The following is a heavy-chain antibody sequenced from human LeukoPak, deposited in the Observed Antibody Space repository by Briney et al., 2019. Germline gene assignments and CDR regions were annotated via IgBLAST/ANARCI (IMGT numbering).Heavy chain of an antibody. CDR2: IYYSVST. Sequence: PPETLSLTCTVSGGSISSYYWSWIRQPPGKGLEWIGYIYYSVSTNYNPPLKSRVTISVDTSKNQFSLKLSSVTAADTAVYYCARDLRGPLGYFDLWGRGTLVTVSS. CDR1: GGSISSYY. V-gene: IGHV4-59*01. CDR3: ARDLRGPLGYFDL. D-gene: IGHD3-10*01. J-gene: IGHJ2*01.